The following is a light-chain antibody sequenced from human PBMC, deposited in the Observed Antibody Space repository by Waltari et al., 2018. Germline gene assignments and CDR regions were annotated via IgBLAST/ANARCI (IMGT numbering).Light chain of an antibody. Sequence: DIQMTQSPSSLSASVGGSVTMSCRASHNIDVFLNWYQQKPGKAPKLRIFGESSLQNGVPSRFSGSGSGTDFTLTITSLSSEDSATYYCQQSQGFPYTFGQGTKLEIK. CDR3: QQSQGFPYT. CDR2: GES. J-gene: IGKJ2*01. V-gene: IGKV1-39*01. CDR1: HNIDVF.